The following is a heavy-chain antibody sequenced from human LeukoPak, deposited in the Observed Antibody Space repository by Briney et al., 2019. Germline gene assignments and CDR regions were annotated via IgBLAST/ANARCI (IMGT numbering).Heavy chain of an antibody. J-gene: IGHJ4*02. D-gene: IGHD6-13*01. CDR2: IYYSGST. CDR1: GGSISSYY. V-gene: IGHV4-59*01. CDR3: ARIFSSSWYYFDY. Sequence: SETLSLTCTVSGGSISSYYWSWIRQPPGKGLEWIGYIYYSGSTNYNPSLKSRVTISVDTSKNQFSLKLSSVTAADTAVYYCARIFSSSWYYFDYWGQGTLVTVSS.